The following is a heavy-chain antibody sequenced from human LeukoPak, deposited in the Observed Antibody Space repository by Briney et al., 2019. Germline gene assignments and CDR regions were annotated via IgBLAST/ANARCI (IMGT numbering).Heavy chain of an antibody. CDR3: ARRRLERKAGSWFDP. CDR1: GYTFTNYD. CDR2: MNPNSGNT. Sequence: ASVKVSCKASGYTFTNYDINWVRQATGQGLEWMGWMNPNSGNTGYAQKFQGRVTITRNTSISTAYMELSSLRSEDTAVYYCARRRLERKAGSWFDPWGQGTLVTVSS. D-gene: IGHD3-3*01. J-gene: IGHJ5*02. V-gene: IGHV1-8*03.